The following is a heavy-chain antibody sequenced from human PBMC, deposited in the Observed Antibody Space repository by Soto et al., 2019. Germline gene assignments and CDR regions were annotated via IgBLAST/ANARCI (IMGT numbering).Heavy chain of an antibody. CDR2: IYYSGST. J-gene: IGHJ4*02. D-gene: IGHD4-17*01. V-gene: IGHV4-39*01. Sequence: QLQLQESGPGLVKPSETLSLTCTVSGASISSSSYYWGWIRQPPGQGLEWIGTIYYSGSTYYNPSLNSRVTISVDTAKNPFSLKLRSVTAADTAVYYCARIYGGYDFDYWGQGTLVTVSS. CDR1: GASISSSSYY. CDR3: ARIYGGYDFDY.